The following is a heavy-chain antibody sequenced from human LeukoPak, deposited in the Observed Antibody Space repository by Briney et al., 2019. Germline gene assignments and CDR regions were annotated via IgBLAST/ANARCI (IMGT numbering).Heavy chain of an antibody. CDR1: GGSISSSSYY. CDR2: IYYSGST. V-gene: IGHV4-39*01. Sequence: SETLSLTCTVSGGSISSSSYYWGWIRQPPGKGLEWIGRIYYSGSTYYNPSLKSRVTISVDTSKNQFSLKLSSVTAADTAVYYCARRLGRYYFDYWGQGTLVTVSS. CDR3: ARRLGRYYFDY. D-gene: IGHD6-6*01. J-gene: IGHJ4*02.